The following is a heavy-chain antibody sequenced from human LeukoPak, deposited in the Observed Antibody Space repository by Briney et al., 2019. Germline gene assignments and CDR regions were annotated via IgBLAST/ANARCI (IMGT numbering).Heavy chain of an antibody. CDR2: INPSGGST. J-gene: IGHJ5*02. CDR1: GGTFSSYA. V-gene: IGHV1-46*01. D-gene: IGHD1-26*01. Sequence: VSVKVSCKASGGTFSSYAISWVRQAPGQGLEWMGIINPSGGSTSYAQKFQGRVTMTRDMSTSTVYMELSSLRSEDTAVYYCARDNSVGDTARWFDPWGQGTLVTVSS. CDR3: ARDNSVGDTARWFDP.